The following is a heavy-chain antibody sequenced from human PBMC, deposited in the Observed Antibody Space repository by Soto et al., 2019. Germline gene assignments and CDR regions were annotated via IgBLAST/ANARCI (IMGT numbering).Heavy chain of an antibody. CDR1: GGSISSGGYS. CDR2: IYHSGST. D-gene: IGHD6-19*01. V-gene: IGHV4-30-2*01. J-gene: IGHJ2*01. CDR3: AKVAAVAGTWYFDL. Sequence: QLQLQESGSGLVKPSQTLSLTCAVSGGSISSGGYSWSWIRQPPGKGLEGIGYIYHSGSTYYNPSLKSRVPKSVDRSKNQYSLKLNSVTAADTAVYYCAKVAAVAGTWYFDLWGRGTLVTVSS.